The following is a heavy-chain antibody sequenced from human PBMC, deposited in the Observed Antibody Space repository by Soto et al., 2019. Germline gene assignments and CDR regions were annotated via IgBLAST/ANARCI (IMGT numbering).Heavy chain of an antibody. V-gene: IGHV3-30*18. Sequence: QVQLVESGGGVVQPGRSLRLSCAASGFTFSSYGMHWVRQAPGKGLEWVAVISYDGSNKYYADSVKGRFTISRDNSKNTLYLQMNSLRAEDTAVYYCAKDFDVEADVVVAAKIDYWGHGTLVTVSS. CDR2: ISYDGSNK. CDR1: GFTFSSYG. CDR3: AKDFDVEADVVVAAKIDY. J-gene: IGHJ4*01. D-gene: IGHD2-15*01.